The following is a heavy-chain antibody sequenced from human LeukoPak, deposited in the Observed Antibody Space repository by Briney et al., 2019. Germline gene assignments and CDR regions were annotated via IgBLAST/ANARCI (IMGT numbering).Heavy chain of an antibody. V-gene: IGHV3-66*01. J-gene: IGHJ4*02. CDR1: GFTVSSNY. CDR2: IYSGGST. Sequence: GGSLRLSCAASGFTVSSNYMSWVRQAPGEGLEWVSVIYSGGSTYYADSVKGRFTISRDNAKNSLYLQMNSLRAEDTAVYYCARGESRDGYLALDYWGQGTLVTVSS. D-gene: IGHD5-24*01. CDR3: ARGESRDGYLALDY.